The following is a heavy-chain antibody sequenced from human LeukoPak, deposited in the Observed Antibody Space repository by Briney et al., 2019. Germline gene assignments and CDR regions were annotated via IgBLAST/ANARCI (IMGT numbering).Heavy chain of an antibody. D-gene: IGHD1-26*01. V-gene: IGHV3-11*06. Sequence: GGSLRLSCAASGFTFSDYYMIWIRQARGKGLEWVSYISSSGSYTNYADSVKGRVTISRDNAKNSLYLQMNSLRAEDTAVYYCARDRAGGSGSYSDYWGQGTLVTVSS. CDR3: ARDRAGGSGSYSDY. CDR2: ISSSGSYT. CDR1: GFTFSDYY. J-gene: IGHJ4*02.